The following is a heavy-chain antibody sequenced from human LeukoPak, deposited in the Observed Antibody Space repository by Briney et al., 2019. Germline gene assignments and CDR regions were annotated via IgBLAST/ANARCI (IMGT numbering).Heavy chain of an antibody. V-gene: IGHV4-34*01. CDR1: GGSFSGYY. CDR3: ARDPQPWSTVVTLPLDY. J-gene: IGHJ4*02. Sequence: SETLSLTCAVYGGSFSGYYWSWIRQPPGKGLEWIGEINHSGSTNYNPSLKSRVTISVDTSKNQFSLKLSSVTAADTAVYYCARDPQPWSTVVTLPLDYWGQGTLVTVSS. CDR2: INHSGST. D-gene: IGHD2-21*02.